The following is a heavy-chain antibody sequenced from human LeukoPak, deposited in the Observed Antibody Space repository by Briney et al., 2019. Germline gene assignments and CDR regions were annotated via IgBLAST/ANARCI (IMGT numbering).Heavy chain of an antibody. CDR1: GGYFSGYY. Sequence: SETLSLTCAVYGGYFSGYYWSWIRQPPGKGLEWIGEINHSGSTNYNPSLKSRVTISVDTSKNQFSLKLSSVTAADTAVYYCARGTERDVLPAANSFDYWGQGTLVTVSS. V-gene: IGHV4-34*01. D-gene: IGHD2-2*01. J-gene: IGHJ4*02. CDR3: ARGTERDVLPAANSFDY. CDR2: INHSGST.